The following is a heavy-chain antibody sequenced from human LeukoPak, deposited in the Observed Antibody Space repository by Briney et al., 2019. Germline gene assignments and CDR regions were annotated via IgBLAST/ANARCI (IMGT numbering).Heavy chain of an antibody. CDR3: ARGDYGDYDY. D-gene: IGHD4-17*01. CDR2: IYSGGST. V-gene: IGHV3-66*01. Sequence: GGSLRLSCAASGLTFSSYAMSWVRQAPGKGLEWVSVIYSGGSTYYADSVKGRFTISRDNSKNTLYLKMNSLRAEDTAVYYCARGDYGDYDYWGQGTLVTVSS. CDR1: GLTFSSYA. J-gene: IGHJ4*02.